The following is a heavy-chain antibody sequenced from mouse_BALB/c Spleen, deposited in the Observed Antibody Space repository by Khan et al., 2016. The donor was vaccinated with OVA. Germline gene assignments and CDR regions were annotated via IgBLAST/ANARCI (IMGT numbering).Heavy chain of an antibody. CDR1: GFTFSSYG. V-gene: IGHV5-6-3*01. D-gene: IGHD3-3*01. Sequence: EVELVESGGGLVQPGGSLKLSCAASGFTFSSYGMSWVRQTPDKRLELVATINSNGGSTYYPDSVKGRFTISRDNAKNTLYLQMSSLKSEDTAMYYWARRARTINWGQGTTLTVSS. CDR2: INSNGGST. J-gene: IGHJ2*01. CDR3: ARRARTIN.